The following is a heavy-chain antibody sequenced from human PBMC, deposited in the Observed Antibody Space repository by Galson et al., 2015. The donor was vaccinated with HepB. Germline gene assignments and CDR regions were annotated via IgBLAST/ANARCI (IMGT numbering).Heavy chain of an antibody. CDR1: GYTFTGYY. D-gene: IGHD6-13*01. CDR3: ARDGSSWYLIGVYYYYYMDV. CDR2: INPNSGGT. V-gene: IGHV1-2*02. J-gene: IGHJ6*03. Sequence: SVKVSCKASGYTFTGYYMHWVRQAPGQGLEWMGWINPNSGGTNYAQKFQGRVTMSRDTSTSTAYMELSRLRSDDTAVYYCARDGSSWYLIGVYYYYYMDVWGKGTTVTVSS.